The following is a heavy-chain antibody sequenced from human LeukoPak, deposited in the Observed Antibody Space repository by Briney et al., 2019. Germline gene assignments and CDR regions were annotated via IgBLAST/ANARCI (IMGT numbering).Heavy chain of an antibody. V-gene: IGHV4-59*01. CDR1: GGSISSYY. CDR3: ARADSSSWYEVDY. Sequence: SETLSVTCTVAGGSISSYYWSWIRQPPGKGLEWIGYIYYSGSTNYNPSLKSRVTISVDTSKNQFSLKLSSVTAADTAVYYCARADSSSWYEVDYWGQGTLFTVSS. J-gene: IGHJ4*02. CDR2: IYYSGST. D-gene: IGHD6-13*01.